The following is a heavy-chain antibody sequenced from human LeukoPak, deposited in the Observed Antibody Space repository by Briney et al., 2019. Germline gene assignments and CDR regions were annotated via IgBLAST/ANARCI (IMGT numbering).Heavy chain of an antibody. D-gene: IGHD3-3*01. J-gene: IGHJ3*02. V-gene: IGHV1-24*01. CDR2: FDPEDGER. Sequence: ASVKVSCKVSGNTLSELSMNWVRQTPGKGLEWMGTFDPEDGERLYAQRLQGRITMTEDTSTHTAYMELSSLRSEDTAVYYCATDTYRGAWSDALDIWGQGTMVTVSS. CDR1: GNTLSELS. CDR3: ATDTYRGAWSDALDI.